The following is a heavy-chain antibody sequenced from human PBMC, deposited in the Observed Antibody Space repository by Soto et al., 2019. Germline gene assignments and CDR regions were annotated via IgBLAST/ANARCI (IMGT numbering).Heavy chain of an antibody. CDR3: ARALVTMVPGVAYNWLDP. CDR1: GGSISSYY. Sequence: SETRSLTCTVSGGSISSYYWSWIRQPPGKGLEWIGYIYYSGSTNYNPSLKSRVTISVDTSKNQFSLKLSSVTAADTAVYYCARALVTMVPGVAYNWLDPWGQGNLVTVSS. J-gene: IGHJ5*02. CDR2: IYYSGST. V-gene: IGHV4-59*01. D-gene: IGHD3-10*01.